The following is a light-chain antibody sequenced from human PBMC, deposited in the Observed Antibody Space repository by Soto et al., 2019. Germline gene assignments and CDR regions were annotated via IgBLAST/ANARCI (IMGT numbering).Light chain of an antibody. Sequence: QSALTQPASVSGSPXQSITXXCTGTXSDXGGYNYVSWYQQHPGKAPKLMIYDVSNRPSGVSNRFSGSKSGNTASLTISGLQAEDEADYYCSSYTSSSTPVVFGGGTKLTVL. J-gene: IGLJ2*01. CDR3: SSYTSSSTPVV. CDR1: XSDXGGYNY. V-gene: IGLV2-14*01. CDR2: DVS.